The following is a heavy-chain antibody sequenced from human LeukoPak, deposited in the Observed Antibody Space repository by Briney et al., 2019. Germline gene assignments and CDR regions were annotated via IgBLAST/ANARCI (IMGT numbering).Heavy chain of an antibody. CDR1: GYTLTELS. Sequence: GASVKVSCKVSGYTLTELSMHWVRQAPGQGLEWMGIINPSGGSTSYAQKFQGRVTMTRDTSTSTVYMELSSLRSEDTAVYYCAREGSGDYYDSSGSFDYWGQGTLVTVSS. CDR2: INPSGGST. D-gene: IGHD3-22*01. CDR3: AREGSGDYYDSSGSFDY. V-gene: IGHV1-46*01. J-gene: IGHJ4*02.